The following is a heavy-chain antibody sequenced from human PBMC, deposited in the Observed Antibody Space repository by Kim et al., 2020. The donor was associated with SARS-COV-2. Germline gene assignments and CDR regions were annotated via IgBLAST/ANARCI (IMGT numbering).Heavy chain of an antibody. CDR3: VRHREYYFDY. V-gene: IGHV4-59*08. J-gene: IGHJ4*02. Sequence: SETLSLTCTVSGASMTSYYWNWIRQPPGKGLEWIGYISYSGSTNYNPSLKSRVTISVDTSKNQFSLKLTSVTAADAALYYCVRHREYYFDYWGQGTLVIVSS. CDR1: GASMTSYY. CDR2: ISYSGST.